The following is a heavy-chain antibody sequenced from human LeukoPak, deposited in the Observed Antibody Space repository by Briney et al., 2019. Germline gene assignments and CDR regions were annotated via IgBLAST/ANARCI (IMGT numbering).Heavy chain of an antibody. D-gene: IGHD2-21*01. CDR3: ARDGYYCDGSFEY. J-gene: IGHJ4*02. V-gene: IGHV4-38-2*02. CDR2: ISHSGSS. Sequence: SETLSLTCAVSGYSISSGYFWAWIRQPPGKGLEWIGSISHSGSSYSKPSLKSRVIISVDTSNNQFSLKLTSVTAADTATYYCARDGYYCDGSFEYWGQGIRVAVHS. CDR1: GYSISSGYF.